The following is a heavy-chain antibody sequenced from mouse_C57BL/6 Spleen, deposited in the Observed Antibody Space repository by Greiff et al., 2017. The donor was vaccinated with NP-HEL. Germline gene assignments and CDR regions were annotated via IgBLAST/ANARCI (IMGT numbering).Heavy chain of an antibody. D-gene: IGHD2-1*01. Sequence: QVQLKESGAELVRPGTSVKVSCKASGYAFTNYLIEWVKQRPGQGLEWIGVINPGSGGTNYNEKFKGKATLTADKSSSTAYMQLSSLTSEDSAVYFCARSSYGNYEVDYWGQGTSVTVSS. J-gene: IGHJ4*01. CDR2: INPGSGGT. CDR1: GYAFTNYL. CDR3: ARSSYGNYEVDY. V-gene: IGHV1-54*01.